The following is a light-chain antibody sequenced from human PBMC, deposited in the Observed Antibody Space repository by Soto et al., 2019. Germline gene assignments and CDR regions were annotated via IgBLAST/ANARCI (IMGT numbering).Light chain of an antibody. Sequence: AIQMTQSPSSLSASVGDRVTITCRASQGIRNDLGWYQQKPGKAPKLLISAASSLQSGVPSRFSGSGSGTDFTLTISSLQPEDFATYYCQQYYNYPRAFGQGTKVEIK. CDR3: QQYYNYPRA. CDR1: QGIRND. J-gene: IGKJ1*01. CDR2: AAS. V-gene: IGKV1-6*01.